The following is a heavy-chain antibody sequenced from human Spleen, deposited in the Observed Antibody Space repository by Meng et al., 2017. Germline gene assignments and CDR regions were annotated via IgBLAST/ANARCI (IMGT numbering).Heavy chain of an antibody. CDR3: ARSGSGSYSYYYYGMDV. CDR1: GYTFTNYG. Sequence: ASVKVSCKASGYTFTNYGISWVRQAPGQGLEWIGWISTYNGNTNYAQKLQGRVTLTTDTSTTTAYMELRSLRSDDTAVYYCARSGSGSYSYYYYGMDVWGQGTTVTVSS. J-gene: IGHJ6*02. D-gene: IGHD3-10*01. V-gene: IGHV1-18*01. CDR2: ISTYNGNT.